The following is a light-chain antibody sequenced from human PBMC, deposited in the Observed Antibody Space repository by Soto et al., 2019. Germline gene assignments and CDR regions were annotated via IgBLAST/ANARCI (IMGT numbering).Light chain of an antibody. CDR3: AAWDDSLNGFWV. CDR2: SNN. Sequence: QSVLTQPPSASGTPGQRVTISCSGSSSNIGSNTVNWYQQLPGTAPKLLIYSNNQRPSGVPDRFSGSKSGTSASLAISGLQGEDEADYYCAAWDDSLNGFWVFGGGTKVTVL. CDR1: SSNIGSNT. V-gene: IGLV1-44*01. J-gene: IGLJ3*02.